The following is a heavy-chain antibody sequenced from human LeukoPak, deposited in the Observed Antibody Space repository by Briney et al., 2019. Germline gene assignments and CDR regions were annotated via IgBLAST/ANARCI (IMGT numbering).Heavy chain of an antibody. V-gene: IGHV3-30*04. J-gene: IGHJ6*03. CDR3: ARARRPYYYYYYMDV. CDR2: ISYDGSNK. CDR1: GFTFSSYA. Sequence: GGSLRLSCAASGFTFSSYAMHWVRQAPGKGLEWVAVISYDGSNKYYADSVKGRFTISRDNSKNTLYLQMNSLRAEDTAVYYCARARRPYYYYYYMDVWGKGTTVAVSS.